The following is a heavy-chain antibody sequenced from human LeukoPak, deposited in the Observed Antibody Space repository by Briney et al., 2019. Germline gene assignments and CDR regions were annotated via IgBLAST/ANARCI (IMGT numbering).Heavy chain of an antibody. D-gene: IGHD3-22*01. CDR2: IYPGDSDT. CDR3: ARLGDDSSGYLDYNWFDP. Sequence: GESLKISCKGSGYSFTSYWIGWVRQMPGKGLEWMGIIYPGDSDTRYSPSFQGQATISADKSISTAYLQWSSLKASDTAMYYCARLGDDSSGYLDYNWFDPWGQGTLVTVSS. J-gene: IGHJ5*02. CDR1: GYSFTSYW. V-gene: IGHV5-51*01.